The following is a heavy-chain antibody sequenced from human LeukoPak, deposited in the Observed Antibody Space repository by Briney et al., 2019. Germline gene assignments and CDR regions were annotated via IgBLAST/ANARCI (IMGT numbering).Heavy chain of an antibody. D-gene: IGHD5-18*01. Sequence: GGSLRLSCAASGFTFSSYGMHWVRQPPGKGLEWVAVISYDGSNKYYADSVKGRFTISRDNSKNTLYLQMNSLRAEDTAVYYCAKDSSDRAIYYFDYWGQGTLVTVSS. CDR1: GFTFSSYG. J-gene: IGHJ4*02. V-gene: IGHV3-30*18. CDR3: AKDSSDRAIYYFDY. CDR2: ISYDGSNK.